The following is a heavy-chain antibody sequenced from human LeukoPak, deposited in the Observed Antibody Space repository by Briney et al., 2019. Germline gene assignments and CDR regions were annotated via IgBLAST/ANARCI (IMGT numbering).Heavy chain of an antibody. J-gene: IGHJ6*03. D-gene: IGHD1-14*01. V-gene: IGHV4-4*02. CDR2: IYHSGST. CDR1: GGSISSSNW. CDR3: ARDLTEGYYYYMDV. Sequence: PSGTLSLTCAVSGGSISSSNWWSWVSQPPGKRLEWIGEIYHSGSTNYNPSLKSRVTMSVDTSKNQFSLKLSSVTAADTAVYYCARDLTEGYYYYMDVWGKGTTVTVSS.